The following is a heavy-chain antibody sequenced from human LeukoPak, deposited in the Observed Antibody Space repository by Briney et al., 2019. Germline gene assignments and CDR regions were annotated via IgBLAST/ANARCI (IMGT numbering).Heavy chain of an antibody. J-gene: IGHJ4*02. Sequence: GGSLRLSCAASGFTFSSYEMNWVRQAPGKGLEWVSYISSSGSTIYYADSVKGRFTVSRDNAKNSLYLQMNSLRAEDTAVYYCARGVRQWLLIYYFDYWGQGTLVTVSS. CDR1: GFTFSSYE. V-gene: IGHV3-48*03. CDR3: ARGVRQWLLIYYFDY. D-gene: IGHD6-19*01. CDR2: ISSSGSTI.